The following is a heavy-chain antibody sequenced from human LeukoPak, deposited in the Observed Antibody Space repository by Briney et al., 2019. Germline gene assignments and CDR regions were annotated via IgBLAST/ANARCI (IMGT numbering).Heavy chain of an antibody. CDR2: ISGSGGIT. J-gene: IGHJ3*01. Sequence: PGGSLRLSCAASGFTFSSHAMSWVRQTPGKGLEWVSVISGSGGITYYADSVKGRFTLSRDNSKNTLYLQMNSLRAEDTAVYYCARGKSVGGPAYCFDVWGQGTMLTVSS. D-gene: IGHD2-21*01. CDR1: GFTFSSHA. CDR3: ARGKSVGGPAYCFDV. V-gene: IGHV3-23*01.